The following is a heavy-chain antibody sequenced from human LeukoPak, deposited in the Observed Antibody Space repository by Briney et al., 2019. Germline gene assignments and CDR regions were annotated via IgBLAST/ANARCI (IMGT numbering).Heavy chain of an antibody. D-gene: IGHD5-24*01. Sequence: PSETLSLTCTVSGGSISSYYWSWIRQSPGKGLECIGYIHYTGSTNYNPSLKSRVTISVETSKNQFSLKLSSVTAADTAMYYCARARMATINYWGQGTLVTVSS. V-gene: IGHV4-59*12. J-gene: IGHJ4*02. CDR1: GGSISSYY. CDR3: ARARMATINY. CDR2: IHYTGST.